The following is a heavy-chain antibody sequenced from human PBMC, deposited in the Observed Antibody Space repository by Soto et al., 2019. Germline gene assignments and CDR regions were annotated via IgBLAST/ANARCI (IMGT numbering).Heavy chain of an antibody. CDR2: IYPGDSDT. D-gene: IGHD2-21*01. Sequence: GESLKISCKGSGFDFTTYWIGWVRQTPGEGLEWMGIIYPGDSDTRYSPSFQGQVTISADKSITTAYLRWSSLEASDTAMYYCARDPRPKTHIVVVPQGWFDPWGQGTLVTVSS. V-gene: IGHV5-51*01. J-gene: IGHJ5*02. CDR1: GFDFTTYW. CDR3: ARDPRPKTHIVVVPQGWFDP.